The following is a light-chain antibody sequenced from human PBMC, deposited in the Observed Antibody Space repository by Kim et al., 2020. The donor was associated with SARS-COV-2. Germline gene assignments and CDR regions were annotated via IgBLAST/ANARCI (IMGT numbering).Light chain of an antibody. V-gene: IGKV4-1*01. Sequence: ATINCKSSQSVLYSSNNKNYLAWYQQKPGQPPKLLIYWASTRESGVPDRFSDSGSGTDFTLTISSLQAEDVAVYYCQQYYSTPWTFGQGTKVDIK. J-gene: IGKJ1*01. CDR2: WAS. CDR3: QQYYSTPWT. CDR1: QSVLYSSNNKNY.